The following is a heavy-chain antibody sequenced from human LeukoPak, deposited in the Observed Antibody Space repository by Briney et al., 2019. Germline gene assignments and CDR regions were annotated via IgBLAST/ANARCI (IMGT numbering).Heavy chain of an antibody. J-gene: IGHJ4*02. CDR3: AKTLEGD. CDR2: ISGRSDSI. Sequence: GGSLRLSCAASGFTFSSYSMNWVRQAPGKGLEWVSSISGRSDSIYYADSGKGRFTISRDNAKNSVYLQVNSLRAEDTAVYYCAKTLEGDWGQGTLVTVSS. CDR1: GFTFSSYS. V-gene: IGHV3-21*04.